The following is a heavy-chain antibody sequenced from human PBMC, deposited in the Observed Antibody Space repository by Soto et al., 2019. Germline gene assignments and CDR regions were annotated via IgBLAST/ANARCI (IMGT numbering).Heavy chain of an antibody. J-gene: IGHJ4*02. CDR1: DDPINSDTYY. D-gene: IGHD5-12*01. CDR2: IYYRGNA. V-gene: IGHV4-39*01. CDR3: ARLEGLATISYYFDF. Sequence: QLQLQESGPGLVKPSETLSLTCSVSDDPINSDTYYWGWIRQPPGKGLEWIGSIYYRGNAYYNPSLQTRVTISLDKSKSQFSLKLNSVTAADSAVYFCARLEGLATISYYFDFWGPGALVTVSS.